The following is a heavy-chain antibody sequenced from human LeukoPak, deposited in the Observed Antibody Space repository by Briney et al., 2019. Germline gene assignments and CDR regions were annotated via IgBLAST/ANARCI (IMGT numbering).Heavy chain of an antibody. CDR2: ISPDGSKK. J-gene: IGHJ4*02. Sequence: PGGSLRLSCVTSRFTFSNYAMHWVRQAPGKGLEWVTLISPDGSKKYYADSVKGRFTISRDNSRNTLYLQMNALRPGDTAIYYCVNGRWLVGGSDFDYWGQGTLVTVSS. V-gene: IGHV3-30*03. CDR1: RFTFSNYA. D-gene: IGHD1-26*01. CDR3: VNGRWLVGGSDFDY.